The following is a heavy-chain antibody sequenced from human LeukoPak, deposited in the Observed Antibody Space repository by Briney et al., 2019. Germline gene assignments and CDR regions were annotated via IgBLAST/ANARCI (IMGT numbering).Heavy chain of an antibody. CDR2: INRGGST. J-gene: IGHJ4*02. V-gene: IGHV4-34*01. CDR1: GGSFSGHY. CDR3: ARGYGSGSYYGH. Sequence: PSETLSLTCAVYGGSFSGHYWGWFRQPPGKGLEWIGEINRGGSTNYNPSLKSRVTISVETSKNQFSLKLSFVTAADTAVYYCARGYGSGSYYGHWGQGTLVTVSS. D-gene: IGHD3-10*01.